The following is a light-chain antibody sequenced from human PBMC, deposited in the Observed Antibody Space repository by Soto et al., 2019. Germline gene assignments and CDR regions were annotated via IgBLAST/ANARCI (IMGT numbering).Light chain of an antibody. CDR1: ESISTY. CDR3: QQRSNWPTT. CDR2: DAS. J-gene: IGKJ5*01. V-gene: IGKV3-11*01. Sequence: EIVLTQSPSTLSVSPGERATLSCRASESISTYLAWYQQKPGQAPRLLIYDASTRATGIPARFSGSGSGTDFTLTIGSLEPEDFAIYYCQQRSNWPTTFGQGTRLEIK.